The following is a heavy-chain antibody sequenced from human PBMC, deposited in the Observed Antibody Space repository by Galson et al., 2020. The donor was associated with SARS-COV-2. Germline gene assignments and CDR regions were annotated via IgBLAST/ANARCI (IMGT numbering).Heavy chain of an antibody. CDR2: INPNSGGT. J-gene: IGHJ4*02. CDR1: GYTFTGYY. Sequence: ASLKVSCKASGYTFTGYYMHWVRQAPGQGLEWMGWINPNSGGTNYAQKFQGRVTMTRDTSISTAYMELSRLRSDDTAVYYCARESLYSSSWWSYWGQGTLVTVSS. D-gene: IGHD6-13*01. V-gene: IGHV1-2*02. CDR3: ARESLYSSSWWSY.